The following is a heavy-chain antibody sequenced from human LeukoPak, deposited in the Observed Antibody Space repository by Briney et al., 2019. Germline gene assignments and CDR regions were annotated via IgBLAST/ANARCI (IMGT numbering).Heavy chain of an antibody. V-gene: IGHV3-23*01. CDR3: TSWGDTTAEYFQR. D-gene: IGHD2-21*02. Sequence: GGSLRLSCAASGFTFSSSAMSWVRQVPGKGLEWVSGISGSGDNTYYADSVKGRFTISRDNAQNSMYLQMNSLRVEDTAVYYCTSWGDTTAEYFQRWGQGTLVTVSS. J-gene: IGHJ1*01. CDR1: GFTFSSSA. CDR2: ISGSGDNT.